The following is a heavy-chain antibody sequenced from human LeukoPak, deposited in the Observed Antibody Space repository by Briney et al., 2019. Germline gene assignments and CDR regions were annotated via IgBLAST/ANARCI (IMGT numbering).Heavy chain of an antibody. J-gene: IGHJ4*02. Sequence: SETLSLTCTVSGGSISSSSYYWGWIRQPPGKGLEWIGSIYYSGSTYYNPSLKSRVAISVDTSKNQFSLKLSSVTAADTAVYYCASRGYSIIGGKRNVDYWGQGTLVTVSS. CDR1: GGSISSSSYY. CDR3: ASRGYSIIGGKRNVDY. D-gene: IGHD6-13*01. V-gene: IGHV4-39*07. CDR2: IYYSGST.